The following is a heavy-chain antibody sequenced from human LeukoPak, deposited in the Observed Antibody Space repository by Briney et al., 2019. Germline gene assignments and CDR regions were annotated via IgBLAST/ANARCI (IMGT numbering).Heavy chain of an antibody. J-gene: IGHJ2*01. Sequence: PSETLSLTCTVSGGSISSSSYYWGWIRQPPGKGLEWIGSIYYSGSTYYNPSLKSRVTISVDTSKNQFSLKLSSVTAADTAVYYCARHSTDYGDYISGPEDWYFDLWGRGTLVTVSS. D-gene: IGHD4-17*01. CDR2: IYYSGST. V-gene: IGHV4-39*01. CDR1: GGSISSSSYY. CDR3: ARHSTDYGDYISGPEDWYFDL.